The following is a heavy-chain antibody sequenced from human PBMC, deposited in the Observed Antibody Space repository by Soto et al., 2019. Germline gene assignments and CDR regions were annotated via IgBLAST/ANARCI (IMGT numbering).Heavy chain of an antibody. D-gene: IGHD2-15*01. CDR2: INPNSGGT. CDR1: GYTFTGYY. CDR3: AGDIVVAYMDV. J-gene: IGHJ6*03. Sequence: ASVKVSCKASGYTFTGYYMHWVRQAPGQGLEWMGWINPNSGGTNYAQKFQGWVTMTRDTSISTAYMELSSLRSEDTAVYYCAGDIVVAYMDVWGKGTTVTVSS. V-gene: IGHV1-2*04.